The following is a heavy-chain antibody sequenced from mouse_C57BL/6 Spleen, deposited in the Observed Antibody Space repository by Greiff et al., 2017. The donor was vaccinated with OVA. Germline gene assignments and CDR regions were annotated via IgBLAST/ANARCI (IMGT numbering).Heavy chain of an antibody. CDR3: ARRDYDGYYGYFDA. CDR1: GYTFTDYY. J-gene: IGHJ1*03. Sequence: VQLQQSGPELVKPGASVKISCKASGYTFTDYYMNWVKQSHGKSLEWIGDINPNNGGTSYNQKFKGKATLTVDKSSSTAYMELRSLTSEDSAVYYCARRDYDGYYGYFDAWGTGTTVTVSS. D-gene: IGHD2-3*01. V-gene: IGHV1-26*01. CDR2: INPNNGGT.